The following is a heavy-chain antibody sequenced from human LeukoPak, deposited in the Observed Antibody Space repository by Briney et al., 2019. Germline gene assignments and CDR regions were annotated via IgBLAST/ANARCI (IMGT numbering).Heavy chain of an antibody. J-gene: IGHJ4*02. V-gene: IGHV4-4*02. CDR1: GGSISSTNW. Sequence: SGTLSLTCAVSGGSISSTNWWSWVRQPPGKGLEWIGEISHSGNTNYNPSLKSRVTISVDKSKNQFSLKLSSVTAAGTAVYYCARVAYSSGWYCDYWGQGTLVTVSS. D-gene: IGHD6-19*01. CDR3: ARVAYSSGWYCDY. CDR2: ISHSGNT.